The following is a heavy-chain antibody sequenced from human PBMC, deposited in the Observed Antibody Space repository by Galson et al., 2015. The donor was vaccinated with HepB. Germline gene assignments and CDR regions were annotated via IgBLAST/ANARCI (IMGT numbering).Heavy chain of an antibody. Sequence: SLRLSCAASGFTFSRNAMSWVRQAPGKGLEWVSSLTGSSDITNIADSAKGRFSISRDNSKNTLYLQMNSLRVEDTAFYYCARKTWRDKNWPIFDSWGQGTLVTVSS. D-gene: IGHD1-1*01. CDR3: ARKTWRDKNWPIFDS. CDR1: GFTFSRNA. J-gene: IGHJ4*02. V-gene: IGHV3-23*01. CDR2: LTGSSDIT.